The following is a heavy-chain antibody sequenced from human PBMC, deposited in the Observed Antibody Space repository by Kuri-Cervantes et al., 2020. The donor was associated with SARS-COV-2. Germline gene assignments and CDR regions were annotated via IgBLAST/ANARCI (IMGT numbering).Heavy chain of an antibody. CDR3: ARPSITIFGVVVDV. J-gene: IGHJ6*02. CDR2: IYYSGST. CDR1: GGSISSSSYY. V-gene: IGHV4-39*01. Sequence: GSLRLSCTVSGGSISSSSYYWGWIRQPPGKGLEWIGSIYYSGSTYYNPSLKSRVTTSVDTSKNQFSLKLSSVTAADTAVYYCARPSITIFGVVVDVWGRGTTVTVSS. D-gene: IGHD3-3*01.